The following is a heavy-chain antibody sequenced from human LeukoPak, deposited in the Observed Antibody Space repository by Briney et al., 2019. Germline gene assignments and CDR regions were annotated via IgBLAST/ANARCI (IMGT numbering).Heavy chain of an antibody. D-gene: IGHD3/OR15-3a*01. CDR3: ARQTGSGLFILP. CDR2: IYYSWNT. CDR1: GFSISSCNSY. Sequence: SETLSLTCTVSGFSISSCNSYWVCIPQPPGKGLEWIISIYYSWNTYYHAFLKSQVSISIDTSKNQFSLRLTSVTAADTAVYYCARQTGSGLFILPGGQGTLVTVSS. V-gene: IGHV4-39*01. J-gene: IGHJ4*02.